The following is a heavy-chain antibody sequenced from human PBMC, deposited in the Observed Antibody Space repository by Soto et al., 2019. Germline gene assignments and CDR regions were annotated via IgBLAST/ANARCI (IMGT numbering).Heavy chain of an antibody. CDR1: GCTFGDYA. J-gene: IGHJ4*02. Sequence: GGSLRLSCTSAGCTFGDYAVSLFRQAPGKGLEWVGFIRSKAYGGTTEYAASVKGRFTISRDDSKSIAYLQMNSLKTEDTAVYYCTRDPPFDRYCSSTSCYRDYWGQGTLVTVSS. CDR3: TRDPPFDRYCSSTSCYRDY. D-gene: IGHD2-2*01. CDR2: IRSKAYGGTT. V-gene: IGHV3-49*03.